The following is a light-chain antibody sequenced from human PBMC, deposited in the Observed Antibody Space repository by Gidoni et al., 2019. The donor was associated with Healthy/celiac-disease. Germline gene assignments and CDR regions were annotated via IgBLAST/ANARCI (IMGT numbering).Light chain of an antibody. Sequence: GDALPKQYAYWYQQKPGQAPVLVIYKDSERPSGIPERFSGSSSGTTVTFTISGVQAEDEADYYCPSADSSGTYVVFGGGTKLTVL. CDR2: KDS. CDR3: PSADSSGTYVV. V-gene: IGLV3-25*01. CDR1: ALPKQY. J-gene: IGLJ2*01.